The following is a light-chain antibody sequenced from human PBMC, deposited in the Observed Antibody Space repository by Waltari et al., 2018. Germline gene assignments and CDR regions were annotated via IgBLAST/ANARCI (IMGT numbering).Light chain of an antibody. V-gene: IGKV1-9*01. CDR3: QQVNSYPLT. CDR1: QSINTY. CDR2: GAT. Sequence: QLTQSPSFLSASLGDTVTISCRASQSINTYLAWFQQKPGKAPNLLIYGATTLQSGIPSRFRGSGSGTEFTLTIRSLQPEDFATYYCQQVNSYPLTFGGGTTVEIK. J-gene: IGKJ4*01.